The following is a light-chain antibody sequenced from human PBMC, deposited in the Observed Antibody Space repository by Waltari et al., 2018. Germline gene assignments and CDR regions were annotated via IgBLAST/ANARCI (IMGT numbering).Light chain of an antibody. CDR1: QSVAGN. J-gene: IGKJ1*01. CDR3: HQYNAWPLT. V-gene: IGKV3-15*01. CDR2: GTS. Sequence: EILMTQSPANLSVSPGELATLSCRASQSVAGNLAWYQQKPGQPPRLLIYGTSTRAAGIPDRFSGSGSGTEFTLTISSLQSEDFTVYYCHQYNAWPLTFGQGTKVDI.